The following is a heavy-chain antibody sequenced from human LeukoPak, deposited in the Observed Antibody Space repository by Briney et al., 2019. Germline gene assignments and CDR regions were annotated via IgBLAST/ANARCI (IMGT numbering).Heavy chain of an antibody. D-gene: IGHD3-3*01. J-gene: IGHJ4*02. CDR3: ARDLLLPRDDYDFWSGGLDY. CDR1: GGTFSIYA. Sequence: SVKVSCKASGGTFSIYAISWVRQAPGQGLEWMGGIIPIFGTANYAQKFQGRVTITTYESTSTAYMELSSLRSEDTAVYYCARDLLLPRDDYDFWSGGLDYWGQGPLVTVSS. CDR2: IIPIFGTA. V-gene: IGHV1-69*05.